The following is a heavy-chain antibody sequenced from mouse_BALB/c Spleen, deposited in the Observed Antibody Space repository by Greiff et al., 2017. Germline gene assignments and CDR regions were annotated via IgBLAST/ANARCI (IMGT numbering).Heavy chain of an antibody. V-gene: IGHV1-77*01. D-gene: IGHD1-1*01. CDR2: IYPGSGNT. Sequence: QVQLQQSGAELARPGASVKLSCKASGYTFTDYYINWVKQRTGQGLEWIGEIYPGSGNTYYNEKFKGKATLTADKSSSTAYMQLSSLTSEDSAVYFCARGGDYYGSSSWYFDVWGAGTTVTVAS. J-gene: IGHJ1*01. CDR3: ARGGDYYGSSSWYFDV. CDR1: GYTFTDYY.